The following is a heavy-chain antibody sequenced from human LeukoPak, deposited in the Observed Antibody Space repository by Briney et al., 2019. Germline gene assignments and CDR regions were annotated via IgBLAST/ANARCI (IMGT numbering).Heavy chain of an antibody. J-gene: IGHJ4*02. CDR1: GFTFRSHA. CDR2: IYENGGTT. Sequence: HPGGSLRLSCVGSGFTFRSHAMSWVRQAPEKGLEFVSGIYENGGTTYYADSVKGRFSISRDNSKNTLHLQMDSLRGEDTAVYYCAKDFRIGYSAHFDYWGQGALVTVSS. D-gene: IGHD2-21*01. V-gene: IGHV3-23*01. CDR3: AKDFRIGYSAHFDY.